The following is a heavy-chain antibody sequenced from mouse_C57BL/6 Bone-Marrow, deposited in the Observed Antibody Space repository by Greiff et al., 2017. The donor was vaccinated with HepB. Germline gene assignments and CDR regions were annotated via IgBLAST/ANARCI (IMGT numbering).Heavy chain of an antibody. Sequence: EVQLQESGPVLVKPGASVKMSCKASGYTFTDYYMNWVKQSHGKSLEWIGVINPYNGGTSYNQKFKGKATLTVDKSSSTAYMELNSLTSEDSAVYYCARGPYYYGYFDYWGQGTTLTVSS. J-gene: IGHJ2*01. V-gene: IGHV1-19*01. CDR3: ARGPYYYGYFDY. CDR1: GYTFTDYY. D-gene: IGHD1-1*01. CDR2: INPYNGGT.